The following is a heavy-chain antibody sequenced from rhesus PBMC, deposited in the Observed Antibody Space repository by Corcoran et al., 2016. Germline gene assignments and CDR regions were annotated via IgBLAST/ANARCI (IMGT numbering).Heavy chain of an antibody. CDR3: ARKYSGSWNRFDV. Sequence: QVQLQESGPGLVKPSETLSLTCAVAGASISSYWWSWIRQSPGTGLEWIGGVNGNSGSTYSNPSLKSRVTISKDASKNQFSLKVNSVTAADTAVYYCARKYSGSWNRFDVWGPGVLVTVSS. D-gene: IGHD6-25*01. CDR1: GASISSYW. CDR2: VNGNSGST. V-gene: IGHV4-80*01. J-gene: IGHJ5-1*01.